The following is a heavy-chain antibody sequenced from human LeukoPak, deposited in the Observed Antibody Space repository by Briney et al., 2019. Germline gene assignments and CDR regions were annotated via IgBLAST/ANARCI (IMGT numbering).Heavy chain of an antibody. CDR2: IWYDGSNK. CDR3: ARLYSSSWYLAFDI. D-gene: IGHD6-13*01. Sequence: PGGSLRLSCAASGFTFSSYAMHWVRQAPGKGLEWVAVIWYDGSNKYYADSVKGRFTISRDNSKNTLYLQMNSLRAEDTAVYYCARLYSSSWYLAFDIWGQGTMVTVSS. V-gene: IGHV3-33*08. CDR1: GFTFSSYA. J-gene: IGHJ3*02.